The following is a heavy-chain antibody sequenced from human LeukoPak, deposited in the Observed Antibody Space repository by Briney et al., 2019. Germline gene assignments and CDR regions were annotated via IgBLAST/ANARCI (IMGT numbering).Heavy chain of an antibody. CDR3: ARRGYSGYGDFDY. D-gene: IGHD5-12*01. Sequence: SETLSLTCTVSGGSISSYYWSWIRQPPGKGLEWIGYIYYSGSTNCNPSLKSRVTISVDTSKNQFSLRLSSVTAADTAVYYCARRGYSGYGDFDYWGQGTLVTVSS. CDR1: GGSISSYY. J-gene: IGHJ4*02. CDR2: IYYSGST. V-gene: IGHV4-59*01.